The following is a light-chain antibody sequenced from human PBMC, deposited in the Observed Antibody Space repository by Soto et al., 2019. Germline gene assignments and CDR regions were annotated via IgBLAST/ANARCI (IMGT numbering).Light chain of an antibody. CDR2: WVS. V-gene: IGKV4-1*01. J-gene: IGKJ5*01. CDR1: QSVLYSSNNKNY. Sequence: DIVMTQSPDSLAVSLGERATINCKSSQSVLYSSNNKNYLAWYQQKPGQPPKLLIYWVSTRESGVPDRFSGSGSGTDFTLTISSLQAEDVAVYYCQQYYSTLLITFGQGTRLEIK. CDR3: QQYYSTLLIT.